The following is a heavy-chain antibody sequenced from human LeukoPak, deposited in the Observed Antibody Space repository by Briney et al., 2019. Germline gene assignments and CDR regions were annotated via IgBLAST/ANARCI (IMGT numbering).Heavy chain of an antibody. V-gene: IGHV3-23*01. CDR2: ISGSGGST. CDR3: ARGEDSSGGDY. Sequence: QTGGSLRLSCAASGFTFSSYGMSWVRQAPGKGLEWVSAISGSGGSTYYADSVKGRFTISRDNSKNTLYLQMNSLRAEDTAVYYCARGEDSSGGDYWGQGTLVTVSS. CDR1: GFTFSSYG. D-gene: IGHD3-22*01. J-gene: IGHJ4*02.